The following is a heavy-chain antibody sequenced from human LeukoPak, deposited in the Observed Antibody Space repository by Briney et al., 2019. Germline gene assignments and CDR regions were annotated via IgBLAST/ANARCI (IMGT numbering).Heavy chain of an antibody. V-gene: IGHV1-8*01. CDR3: ARVGYSYGHDNGYYFDY. CDR1: GYTFTSYD. CDR2: MNPNSGNT. J-gene: IGHJ4*02. Sequence: ASVKVSCKAFGYTFTSYDINWVRQATGQGLEWMGWMNPNSGNTGYAQKFQGRVTMTRNTSISTAYMELSSLRSEDTAVYYCARVGYSYGHDNGYYFDYWGQGTLVTVSS. D-gene: IGHD5-18*01.